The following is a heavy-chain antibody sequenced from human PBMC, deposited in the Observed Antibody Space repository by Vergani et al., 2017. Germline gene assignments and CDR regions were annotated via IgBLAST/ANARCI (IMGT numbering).Heavy chain of an antibody. CDR3: AKDVPSSGWYGGYFDY. CDR1: GFTVSSNY. CDR2: IYSGGST. D-gene: IGHD6-13*01. J-gene: IGHJ4*02. V-gene: IGHV3-66*03. Sequence: EVQLVESGGGLIQPGGSLRLSCAASGFTVSSNYMSWVRQAPGKGLEWVSVIYSGGSTYYADSVKGRFTISRDNSKNTLYLQMNSLRAEDTAVYYCAKDVPSSGWYGGYFDYWGQGTLVTVSS.